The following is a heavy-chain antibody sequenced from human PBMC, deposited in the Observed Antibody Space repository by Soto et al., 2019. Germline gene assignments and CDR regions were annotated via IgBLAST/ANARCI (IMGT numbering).Heavy chain of an antibody. J-gene: IGHJ5*02. V-gene: IGHV1-69*08. CDR2: IIPILGIA. CDR3: AREGGSPGFDP. Sequence: QVQLVQSGAAVKKPGSSVKVSCKASGGTFSSYTISWVRQAPGQGLEWMGRIIPILGIANYAQKFQGRVTITADKSTSTAYMELSSLRSEDTAVYYCAREGGSPGFDPWGQGTLVTVSS. CDR1: GGTFSSYT. D-gene: IGHD3-16*01.